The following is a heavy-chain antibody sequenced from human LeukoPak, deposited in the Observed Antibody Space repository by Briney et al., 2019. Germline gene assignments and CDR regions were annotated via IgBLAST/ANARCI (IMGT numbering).Heavy chain of an antibody. CDR3: ANDRWGTD. CDR1: GFTFDDYD. CDR2: ISGDGGRT. Sequence: GGSLRLSCAASGFTFDDYDMHWVRQAPGKGLEWVSLISGDGGRTYYADPVKGRFTISRDNSKNSLYLQMNSLRPEDTALYYYANDRWGTDWGQGTLVTVSS. D-gene: IGHD3-16*01. V-gene: IGHV3-43*02. J-gene: IGHJ4*02.